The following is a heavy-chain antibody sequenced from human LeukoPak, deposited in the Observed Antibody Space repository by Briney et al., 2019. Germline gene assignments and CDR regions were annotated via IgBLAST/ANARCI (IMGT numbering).Heavy chain of an antibody. V-gene: IGHV4-4*07. D-gene: IGHD5-12*01. CDR3: ARDGRDNSGYETGAFDI. Sequence: SETLSLTCTVSGDSISINYWSWIRQPAGKGLEWIGRLYSSESTNFNPSLKSRGTISVDKSKNQFSLKLSSVTAADTAVYYCARDGRDNSGYETGAFDIWGPGTMVIVSS. CDR1: GDSISINY. CDR2: LYSSEST. J-gene: IGHJ3*02.